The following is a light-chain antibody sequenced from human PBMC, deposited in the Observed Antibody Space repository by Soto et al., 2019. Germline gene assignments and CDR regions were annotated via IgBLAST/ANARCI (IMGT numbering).Light chain of an antibody. CDR1: QSVSSY. CDR3: QQRSNWPIT. CDR2: DAS. V-gene: IGKV3-11*01. Sequence: EIVLTQSPATLSLSPGERATLSCRASQSVSSYLAWYQQKPGQAPRLLIYDASNRATGIPARFSGSGSGTDFTLTIGSLEPEDFAVYYCQQRSNWPITFGRGTRLQIK. J-gene: IGKJ5*01.